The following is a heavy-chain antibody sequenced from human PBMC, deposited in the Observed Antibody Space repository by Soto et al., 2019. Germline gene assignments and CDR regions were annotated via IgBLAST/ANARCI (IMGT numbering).Heavy chain of an antibody. CDR1: GYTFTSYY. V-gene: IGHV1-46*01. CDR2: INPSGGST. D-gene: IGHD3-3*01. J-gene: IGHJ6*02. Sequence: QVQLVQSGAEVKKPGASVKVSCKASGYTFTSYYMHWVRQAPGQGLEWMGIINPSGGSTSYAQKFQGRVTMTRDTSTSTDYMELSSLRSEDTAVYYCARDPLRFLEWSYYYYYGMDVWGQGTTVTVSS. CDR3: ARDPLRFLEWSYYYYYGMDV.